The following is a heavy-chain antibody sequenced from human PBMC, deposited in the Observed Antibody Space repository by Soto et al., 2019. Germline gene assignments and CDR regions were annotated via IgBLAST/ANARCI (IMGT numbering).Heavy chain of an antibody. Sequence: QVQLVESGGGLVKPGGSLTLSCVASGFTFSDYYMAWIRQTPGKGLEWVSYTSVDGVDRFYADSMKGRFTISRDNARKSLSLQMNSLRDEDTAVYYCARPNGESMRYYHGMDVWGQGTTVIVSS. J-gene: IGHJ6*02. CDR1: GFTFSDYY. D-gene: IGHD3-10*01. CDR3: ARPNGESMRYYHGMDV. CDR2: TSVDGVDR. V-gene: IGHV3-11*01.